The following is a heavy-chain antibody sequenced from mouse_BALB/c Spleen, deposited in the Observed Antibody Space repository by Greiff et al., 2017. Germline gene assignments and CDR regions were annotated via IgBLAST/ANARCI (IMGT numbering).Heavy chain of an antibody. CDR3: ARKEYGNYGFAY. D-gene: IGHD2-10*02. CDR2: IWSGGST. Sequence: QVQLQQSGPGLVQPSQSLSITCPVSGFSLTSYGVHWVRQSPGKGLEWLGVIWSGGSTDYNAAFISRLSISKDNSKSQVFFKMNSLQANDTAIYYCARKEYGNYGFAYWGQGTLVTVSA. J-gene: IGHJ3*01. CDR1: GFSLTSYG. V-gene: IGHV2-2*02.